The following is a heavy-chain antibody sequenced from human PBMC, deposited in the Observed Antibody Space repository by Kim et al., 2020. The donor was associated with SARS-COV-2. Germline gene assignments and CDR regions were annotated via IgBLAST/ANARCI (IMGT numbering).Heavy chain of an antibody. CDR3: AKSVGEAAAFDY. CDR2: T. J-gene: IGHJ4*02. V-gene: IGHV3-23*01. D-gene: IGHD6-13*01. Sequence: TYHAGSVKGRFTSSGDNSKRTLFLEMNSLRAEDTAVYYCAKSVGEAAAFDYWGQGTQVTVSS.